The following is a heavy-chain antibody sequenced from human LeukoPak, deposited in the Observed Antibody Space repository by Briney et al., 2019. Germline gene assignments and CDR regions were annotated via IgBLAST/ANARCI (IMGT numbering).Heavy chain of an antibody. Sequence: GGSLRLSCAASGFTFSSYGMHWVRQAPGKGLEWVAVIWYDGSNKYYADSVKGRFTISRDNSKNTLYLQMNSLRAEDTAVYYCAKDALGGPYWYFDLWGRGTLVTVSS. CDR1: GFTFSSYG. J-gene: IGHJ2*01. V-gene: IGHV3-33*06. CDR2: IWYDGSNK. D-gene: IGHD3-16*01. CDR3: AKDALGGPYWYFDL.